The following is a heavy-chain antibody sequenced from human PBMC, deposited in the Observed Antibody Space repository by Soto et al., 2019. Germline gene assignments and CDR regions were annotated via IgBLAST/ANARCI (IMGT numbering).Heavy chain of an antibody. CDR2: IWYDGSNK. J-gene: IGHJ6*03. V-gene: IGHV3-33*01. CDR3: ARDPSGNLGYYYYMDV. CDR1: GFTFSSYG. D-gene: IGHD3-3*01. Sequence: GGSLRLSCAASGFTFSSYGMHWVRQAPGKGLEWVAVIWYDGSNKYYADSVKGRFTISRDNSKNTLYLQMNSLRAEDTAVYYCARDPSGNLGYYYYMDVWGKGTTVTVSS.